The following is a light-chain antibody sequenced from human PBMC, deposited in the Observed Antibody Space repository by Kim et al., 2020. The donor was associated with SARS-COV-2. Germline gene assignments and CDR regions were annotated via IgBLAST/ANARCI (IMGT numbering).Light chain of an antibody. V-gene: IGLV3-19*01. CDR2: GKN. J-gene: IGLJ1*01. CDR3: NSRDSSGNHYV. CDR1: SLRSYY. Sequence: ALGQTVRITCPGDSLRSYYASWYQQKPGQAPVLVIYGKNNRPSGIPDRFSGSSSGNTASLTITGAQAEDEADYYCNSRDSSGNHYVFGTGTRSPS.